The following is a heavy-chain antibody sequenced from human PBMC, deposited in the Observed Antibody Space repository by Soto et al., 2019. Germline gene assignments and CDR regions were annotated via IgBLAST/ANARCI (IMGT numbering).Heavy chain of an antibody. Sequence: QVQLVQSGSEVKKPGASVKVSCKASGYTFTSYDINWVRQATGQGLEWMGWVNPSSGHTGYAQKFQGRLTMPRNTSVSTAYMELSSLTSGDTAVYYCVRLFYYGSGSWVEWGQGTLVTVSS. D-gene: IGHD3-10*01. J-gene: IGHJ1*01. CDR1: GYTFTSYD. CDR3: VRLFYYGSGSWVE. CDR2: VNPSSGHT. V-gene: IGHV1-8*01.